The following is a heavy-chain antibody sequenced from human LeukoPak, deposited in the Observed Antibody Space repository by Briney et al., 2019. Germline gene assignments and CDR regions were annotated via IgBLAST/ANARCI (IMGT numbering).Heavy chain of an antibody. CDR1: GFTFSIYA. J-gene: IGHJ4*02. Sequence: PGGSLRLPCAPSGFTFSIYAMSWVRQAPGKGREWVSAISGSGGSTYYADSVKGRFTISRDNSKNTLYLQMNSLRAEDTAVYYCAKDASWGLGIISYFDYWGQGTLVTVSS. V-gene: IGHV3-23*01. CDR3: AKDASWGLGIISYFDY. D-gene: IGHD7-27*01. CDR2: ISGSGGST.